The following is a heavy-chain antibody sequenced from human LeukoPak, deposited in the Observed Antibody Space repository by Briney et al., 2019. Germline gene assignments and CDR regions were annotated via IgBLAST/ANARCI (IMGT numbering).Heavy chain of an antibody. J-gene: IGHJ4*02. CDR2: FYASGTT. D-gene: IGHD2-2*01. V-gene: IGHV4-4*07. Sequence: SETLSLTCTVSGGSIVSHYWNWIRQPAGRGLEWIGRFYASGTTNTSPSLKSRVTMSVDKSKNQFSLRLSSVTAADTAVYYCAKIYCSSITCYLDFWGQGTLVTVSS. CDR3: AKIYCSSITCYLDF. CDR1: GGSIVSHY.